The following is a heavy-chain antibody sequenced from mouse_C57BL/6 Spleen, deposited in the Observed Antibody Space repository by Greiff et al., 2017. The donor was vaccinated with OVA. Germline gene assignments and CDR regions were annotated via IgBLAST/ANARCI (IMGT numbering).Heavy chain of an antibody. CDR2: IMPTNGGT. Sequence: VQLKQSGPELVKPGASVKIPCKVSGYSLTDYNMDWVKQSHGKSLEWIGDIMPTNGGTIYNQKFKGKATLTVDKSSSTAYMELRSLTSEDTAVYYCARSRLTGTGFDYWGQGTTLTVSS. CDR3: ARSRLTGTGFDY. J-gene: IGHJ2*01. V-gene: IGHV1-18*01. CDR1: GYSLTDYN. D-gene: IGHD4-1*01.